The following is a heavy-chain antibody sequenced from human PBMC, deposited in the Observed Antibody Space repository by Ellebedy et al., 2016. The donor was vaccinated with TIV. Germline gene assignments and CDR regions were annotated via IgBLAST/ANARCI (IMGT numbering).Heavy chain of an antibody. V-gene: IGHV5-51*01. CDR2: IYPGDSDT. CDR1: GYSFTSYW. D-gene: IGHD2-21*02. Sequence: GESLKISCKGSGYSFTSYWIGWVRQMPGKGLEWMGIIYPGDSDTRYSPSFQGQVTISADKSISTAYLQWSSLKASDTAMYYCARMELDAYCGGDCRPFDYWGQGTLVTVSS. J-gene: IGHJ4*02. CDR3: ARMELDAYCGGDCRPFDY.